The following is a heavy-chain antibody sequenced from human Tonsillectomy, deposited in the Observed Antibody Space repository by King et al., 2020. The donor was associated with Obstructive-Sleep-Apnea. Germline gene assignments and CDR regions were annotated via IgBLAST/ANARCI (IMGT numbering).Heavy chain of an antibody. Sequence: QLVQSGAEVKKPGASVKVSCQASGYTFTGHYIHWVRQAPGQGLEWMGWINPNTGGTNYAQKFQGWVTMSRDTSISTAYMELTNPRSDDTAVYSCARDWDDYAMDVWGQGTTVTVSS. J-gene: IGHJ6*02. D-gene: IGHD1-26*01. CDR2: INPNTGGT. V-gene: IGHV1-2*04. CDR1: GYTFTGHY. CDR3: ARDWDDYAMDV.